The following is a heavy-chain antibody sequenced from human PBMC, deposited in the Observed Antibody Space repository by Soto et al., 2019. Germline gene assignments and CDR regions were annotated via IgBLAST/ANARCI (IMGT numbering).Heavy chain of an antibody. J-gene: IGHJ6*02. CDR3: AKGAVAGTPTSYYYYGMDV. V-gene: IGHV1-69*12. D-gene: IGHD6-19*01. Sequence: QVQLLQSGAEVKKPGSSMRVSCEASGGSFRTYAISGVRQAPGQGLQWMGDIIPIFRTVNYAQKFQGRVTITADESTTTVYMDLRSLRSDDTAVYYCAKGAVAGTPTSYYYYGMDVWGQGTTVTVSS. CDR2: IIPIFRTV. CDR1: GGSFRTYA.